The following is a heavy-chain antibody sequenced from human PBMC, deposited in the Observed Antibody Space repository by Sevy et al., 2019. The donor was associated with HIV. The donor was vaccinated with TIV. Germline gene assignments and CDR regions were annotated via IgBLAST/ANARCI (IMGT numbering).Heavy chain of an antibody. CDR2: INPNSGGT. J-gene: IGHJ3*02. V-gene: IGHV1-2*02. CDR1: GYTFTGYY. D-gene: IGHD2-2*02. Sequence: ASVKVSCKASGYTFTGYYMHWVRQAPGQGLEWMGWINPNSGGTNYAQKFQGRVTMTRDTSISTAYMELGRLRSDDTAVYYCARDEYCSSTSCYTRGAFDIWGQGTMVTVSS. CDR3: ARDEYCSSTSCYTRGAFDI.